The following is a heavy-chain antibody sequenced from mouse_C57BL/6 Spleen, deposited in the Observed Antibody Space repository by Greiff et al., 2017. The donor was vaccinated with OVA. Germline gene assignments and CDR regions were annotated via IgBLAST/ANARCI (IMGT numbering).Heavy chain of an antibody. CDR3: TRAAAVVDGWYFDV. D-gene: IGHD1-1*01. V-gene: IGHV5-9-1*02. CDR2: ISSGGDYI. Sequence: DVQLVESGEGLVKPGGSLKLSCAASGFTFSSYALSWVRQTPEKRLEWVAYISSGGDYIYYADTVKGRFTISRDNARNTLYLQLSSLKSEDTAMYYCTRAAAVVDGWYFDVWGTGTTVTVSS. J-gene: IGHJ1*03. CDR1: GFTFSSYA.